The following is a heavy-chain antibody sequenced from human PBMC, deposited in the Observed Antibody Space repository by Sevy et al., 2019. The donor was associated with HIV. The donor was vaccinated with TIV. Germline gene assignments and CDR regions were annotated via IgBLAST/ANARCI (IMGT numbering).Heavy chain of an antibody. CDR3: ARVRAAMRVYYYYGMDV. D-gene: IGHD2-2*01. J-gene: IGHJ6*02. CDR2: ISYDGSNK. Sequence: GGSLRLSCAASGFTFSSYAMHWVRQAPGKGLEWVAVISYDGSNKYYADSVKGRFTISRDNSKNTRYLQMNSLRAEDTAVYYCARVRAAMRVYYYYGMDVWGQGTTVTVSS. CDR1: GFTFSSYA. V-gene: IGHV3-30-3*01.